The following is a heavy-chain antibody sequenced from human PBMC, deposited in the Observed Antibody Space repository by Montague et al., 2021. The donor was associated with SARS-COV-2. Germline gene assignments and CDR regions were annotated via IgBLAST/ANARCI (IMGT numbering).Heavy chain of an antibody. V-gene: IGHV4-39*01. J-gene: IGHJ4*02. CDR3: ARKTSRGLTIFGVVTASYCVDY. D-gene: IGHD3-3*01. CDR1: GDSISSSSYF. Sequence: SETLSLTCTVSGDSISSSSYFWGWIRQPPGKGLEWIGSIYYSGSTYYNPSLKSRVTISVDTSKNQFSLKLSTVTAADTAVFYCARKTSRGLTIFGVVTASYCVDYWGQGTLVTVSS. CDR2: IYYSGST.